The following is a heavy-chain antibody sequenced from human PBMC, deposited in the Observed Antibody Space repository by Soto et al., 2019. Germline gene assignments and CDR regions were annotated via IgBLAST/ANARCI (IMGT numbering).Heavy chain of an antibody. V-gene: IGHV3-48*03. Sequence: PGGSLRLSCAASGFTFSSYEMNWVRQAPGKGLEWVSYISSSGSTIYYADSVKGRFTISRDNAKNSLYLQMNSLRAEDTAVYYCARESWLRALFDYWGQGTLVTVSS. CDR1: GFTFSSYE. CDR2: ISSSGSTI. J-gene: IGHJ4*02. CDR3: ARESWLRALFDY. D-gene: IGHD5-12*01.